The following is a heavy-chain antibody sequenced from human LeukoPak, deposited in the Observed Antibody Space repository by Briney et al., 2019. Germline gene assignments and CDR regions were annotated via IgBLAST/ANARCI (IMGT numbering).Heavy chain of an antibody. J-gene: IGHJ4*02. CDR1: GFTFSEHY. CDR3: AKGRGYNYGYIFGYFDY. D-gene: IGHD5-18*01. V-gene: IGHV3-9*01. CDR2: ISWNSGNI. Sequence: GGSLRLSCAASGFTFSEHYMDWVRQTPGKGLEWVSGISWNSGNIDYADSVKGRFTISRDNAKNSLYLQMNSLRAEDTALYYCAKGRGYNYGYIFGYFDYWGQGTPVTVSS.